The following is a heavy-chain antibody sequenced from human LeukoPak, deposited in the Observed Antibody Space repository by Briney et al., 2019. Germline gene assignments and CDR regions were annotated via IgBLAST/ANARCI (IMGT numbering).Heavy chain of an antibody. CDR3: ARVGSGWY. CDR1: GGSISSYY. Sequence: TTSETLSLXCTVSGGSISSYYWSWIRQPPGKGLEWIGYILYTGSTNYNPSLKSRVTISVDTSKNQFSLKLSSVTAADTAVYYCARVGSGWYWGQGTLVTVSS. V-gene: IGHV4-59*01. J-gene: IGHJ4*02. D-gene: IGHD6-19*01. CDR2: ILYTGST.